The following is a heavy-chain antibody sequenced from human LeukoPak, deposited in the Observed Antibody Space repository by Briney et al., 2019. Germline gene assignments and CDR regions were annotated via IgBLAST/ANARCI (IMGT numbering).Heavy chain of an antibody. V-gene: IGHV3-48*03. Sequence: GGSLRLSCAASGFTFSSYEINEVRQAPGKGLEWVSYISSSGSTIYYAESVKGRFTISRDNAKNSLYLQMNSLRAEDTAVYYCAREPYSSARGHYYGMDVWGQGTTVTVSS. D-gene: IGHD6-19*01. J-gene: IGHJ6*02. CDR1: GFTFSSYE. CDR2: ISSSGSTI. CDR3: AREPYSSARGHYYGMDV.